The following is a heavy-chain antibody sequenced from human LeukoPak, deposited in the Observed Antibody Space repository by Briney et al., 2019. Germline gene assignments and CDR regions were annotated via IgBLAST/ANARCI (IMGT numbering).Heavy chain of an antibody. V-gene: IGHV1-18*01. CDR2: ISAYNGNT. D-gene: IGHD3-3*01. CDR1: GYTFTSYG. J-gene: IGHJ4*02. CDR3: ARDGDITIFGVVTSYFDY. Sequence: ALVKVSCKASGYTFTSYGISWVRQAPGQGLEWMGWISAYNGNTNYAQKLQGRVTMTTHTSTSTAYMELRSLRSDDTAVYYCARDGDITIFGVVTSYFDYWGQGTLVTVSS.